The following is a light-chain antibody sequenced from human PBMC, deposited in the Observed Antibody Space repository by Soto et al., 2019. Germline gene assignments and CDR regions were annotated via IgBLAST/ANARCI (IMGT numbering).Light chain of an antibody. V-gene: IGKV1-6*01. CDR2: AVS. CDR1: QGIRDD. Sequence: AILMTQSPSSLSASVGDRVTITFRASQGIRDDLAWYQQKPGKAPKLLIYAVSNLQNGVPSRFSGSGSRTDFTLIIRSMQTEDFANYFCLQNYDYPPTFGQGTKVDIK. CDR3: LQNYDYPPT. J-gene: IGKJ2*01.